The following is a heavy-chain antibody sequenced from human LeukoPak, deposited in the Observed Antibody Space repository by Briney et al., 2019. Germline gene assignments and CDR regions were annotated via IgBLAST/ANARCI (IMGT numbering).Heavy chain of an antibody. CDR2: INPNSGGT. Sequence: ASVKVSCKASGYTFTGYYMHWVRQAPGQGLEWMGWINPNSGGTNYAQKFQGRVTMTRDTSISTAYMELSRLRSDDTAVYYCARDWKYYYHSSGSDYWGQGTLLTVSS. CDR3: ARDWKYYYHSSGSDY. V-gene: IGHV1-2*02. D-gene: IGHD3-22*01. CDR1: GYTFTGYY. J-gene: IGHJ4*02.